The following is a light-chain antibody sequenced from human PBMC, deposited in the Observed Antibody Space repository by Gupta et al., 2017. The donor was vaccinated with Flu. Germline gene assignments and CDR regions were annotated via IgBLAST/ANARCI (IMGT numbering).Light chain of an antibody. J-gene: IGKJ1*01. V-gene: IGKV4-1*01. CDR2: WAS. CDR1: QSVLYSSNNKNY. Sequence: SLGERATINCKSSQSVLYSSNNKNYLAWYQQKPGQPPKLLIYWASTRESGVPDRFSGSGSGTDFTLTISSLQAEDVAVYYCQQYYSSPWTFGQGTKVEIK. CDR3: QQYYSSPWT.